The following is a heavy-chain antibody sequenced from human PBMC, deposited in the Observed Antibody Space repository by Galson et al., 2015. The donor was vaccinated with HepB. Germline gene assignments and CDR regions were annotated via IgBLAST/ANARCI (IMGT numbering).Heavy chain of an antibody. CDR2: IYYHGMT. CDR1: GGSMTNFY. V-gene: IGHV4-59*08. Sequence: SETLSLTCTVSGGSMTNFYWTWVRQPPGKGLEWIGYIYYHGMTAYNPSLKSRLTISVDTSKNQFSLRLNSVTAADTAIYYCARLSTPTTTTTGPYWFEPWGQGTLVTVSS. CDR3: ARLSTPTTTTTGPYWFEP. D-gene: IGHD4-17*01. J-gene: IGHJ5*02.